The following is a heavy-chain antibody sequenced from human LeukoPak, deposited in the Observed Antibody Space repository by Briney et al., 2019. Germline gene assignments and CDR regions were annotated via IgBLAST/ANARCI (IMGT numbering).Heavy chain of an antibody. V-gene: IGHV4-34*01. CDR3: ARGRRTRSYYYGSGSSLYFDY. Sequence: SETLSLTCAVYGRSFSGYYWSWIRQPPGKGLEWIGEINHSGSTNYNPSLKSRVTISVDTSKNQFSLKPSSVTAADTAVYYCARGRRTRSYYYGSGSSLYFDYWGQGTLVTVSS. J-gene: IGHJ4*02. CDR1: GRSFSGYY. CDR2: INHSGST. D-gene: IGHD3-10*01.